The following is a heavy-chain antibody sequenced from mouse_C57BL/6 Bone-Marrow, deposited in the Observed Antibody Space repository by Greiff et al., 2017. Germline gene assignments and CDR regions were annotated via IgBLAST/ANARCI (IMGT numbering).Heavy chain of an antibody. CDR3: ARWGTTDPLAY. J-gene: IGHJ3*01. Sequence: QVQLQQPGAELVRPGTSVKLSCKASGYTFTSYWMHWVKQRPGQGLEWIGVIDPSDSYTNYKQTFKGKATLTVDTSSITAYMQVSRLTSEDSAVYYCARWGTTDPLAYWGQGTLVTVSA. CDR1: GYTFTSYW. CDR2: IDPSDSYT. D-gene: IGHD1-1*01. V-gene: IGHV1-59*01.